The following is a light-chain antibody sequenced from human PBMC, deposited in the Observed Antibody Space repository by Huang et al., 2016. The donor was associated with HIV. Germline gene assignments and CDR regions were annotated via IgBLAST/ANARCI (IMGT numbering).Light chain of an antibody. CDR1: QAISTY. J-gene: IGKJ3*01. V-gene: IGKV1-39*01. Sequence: DIQMTQSPSSLSASVGDRVTITCRASQAISTYLNWYQHKPGKAPKLLIYAASTLQSGVPSRFVGSGSGTEFTLTISDLQSEDVATYYCQQTYRSLLTFGPGTKVDIK. CDR2: AAS. CDR3: QQTYRSLLT.